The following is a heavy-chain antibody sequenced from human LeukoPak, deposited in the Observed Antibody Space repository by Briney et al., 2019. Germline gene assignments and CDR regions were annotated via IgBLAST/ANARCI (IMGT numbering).Heavy chain of an antibody. V-gene: IGHV3-48*03. D-gene: IGHD3-10*02. J-gene: IGHJ6*04. CDR1: GFTFSNYE. Sequence: PGGSLRLSCAASGFTFSNYEMHWVRQAPGKGLEWISYISSSRSTIYYADSVKGRFTISRDNAKNSLYLQMNSLRAEDTAVYYCAELGITMIGGVWGKGTTVTISS. CDR3: AELGITMIGGV. CDR2: ISSSRSTI.